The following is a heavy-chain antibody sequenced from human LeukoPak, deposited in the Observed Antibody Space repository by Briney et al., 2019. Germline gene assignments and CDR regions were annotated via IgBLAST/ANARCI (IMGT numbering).Heavy chain of an antibody. CDR1: GGSISSYY. CDR3: ARHGYSSSWGLYYGMDV. Sequence: PSETLSLTCTVSGGSISSYYWSWIRQPPGKGLEWIGYIYYSGSTNYNPSLKSRVTISVDTSKNQFSLKLSPVTAADTAVYYCARHGYSSSWGLYYGMDVWGQGTTVTVSS. D-gene: IGHD6-13*01. J-gene: IGHJ6*02. CDR2: IYYSGST. V-gene: IGHV4-59*01.